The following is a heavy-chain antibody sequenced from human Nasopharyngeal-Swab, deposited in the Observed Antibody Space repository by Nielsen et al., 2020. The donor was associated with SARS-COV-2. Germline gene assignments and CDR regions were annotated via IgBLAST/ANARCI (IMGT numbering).Heavy chain of an antibody. J-gene: IGHJ4*02. CDR1: GFTFSRYE. Sequence: SSVKVSCKASGFTFSRYESSGVRQAPGQGLEWMGGIIPIFGTANYAQKFQGRVTITADESTSTAYMELSSLRSEGTAVYYCAREGYYGSGSYAPFDYWGQGTLVTVSS. D-gene: IGHD3-10*01. CDR2: IIPIFGTA. V-gene: IGHV1-69*13. CDR3: AREGYYGSGSYAPFDY.